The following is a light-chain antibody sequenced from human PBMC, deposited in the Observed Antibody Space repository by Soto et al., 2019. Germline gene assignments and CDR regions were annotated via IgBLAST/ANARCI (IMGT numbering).Light chain of an antibody. Sequence: LTQPPSVSGSPGQSVTISCTGTSSDVGSYNRVSWYQQPPGTAPKLMIYEVSNRPSGVPDRFSGSKSGNTASLTISGLQAEDEADYYCSLYTSSSTFDYVFGTGTKVTVL. CDR1: SSDVGSYNR. CDR2: EVS. CDR3: SLYTSSSTFDYV. V-gene: IGLV2-18*01. J-gene: IGLJ1*01.